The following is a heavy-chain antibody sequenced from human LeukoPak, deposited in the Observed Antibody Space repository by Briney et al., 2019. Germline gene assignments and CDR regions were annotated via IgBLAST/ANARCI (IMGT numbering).Heavy chain of an antibody. CDR1: GYTFTSYY. V-gene: IGHV1-46*01. J-gene: IGHJ6*02. Sequence: ASVKVSCKASGYTFTSYYMHWVRQAPGQGLEWMGIINPSGGSTSYARKFQGRVTMTRDTSTSTVYMELSSLRSEDTAVYYCARELRRQLDYYGMDVWGQGTTVTVSS. CDR2: INPSGGST. D-gene: IGHD6-6*01. CDR3: ARELRRQLDYYGMDV.